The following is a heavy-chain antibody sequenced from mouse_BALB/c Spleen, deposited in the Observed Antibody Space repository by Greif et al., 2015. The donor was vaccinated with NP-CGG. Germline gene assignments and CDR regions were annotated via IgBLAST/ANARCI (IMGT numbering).Heavy chain of an antibody. CDR1: GFSLTSYG. CDR3: ARDTLSLLRLLDYAMDY. V-gene: IGHV2-9*02. D-gene: IGHD1-2*01. CDR2: IWAGGST. J-gene: IGHJ4*01. Sequence: QVQLKESGPGLVAPSQSLSITCTVSGFSLTSYGVHWVRQPPGKGLEWLGVIWAGGSTIYNSALMSRLSISKDNSKSQVFLKMNSLQTDDIAMYYCARDTLSLLRLLDYAMDYWGQGTSVTVSS.